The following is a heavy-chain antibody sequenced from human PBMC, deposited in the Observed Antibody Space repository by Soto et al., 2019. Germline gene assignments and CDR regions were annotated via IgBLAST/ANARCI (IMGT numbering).Heavy chain of an antibody. CDR2: VNPSGGST. D-gene: IGHD2-15*01. CDR1: GYLFTAYS. J-gene: IGHJ1*01. V-gene: IGHV1-46*01. CDR3: AREENCSGGTCYSEYFHR. Sequence: VKVSCKASGYLFTAYSMHWVRLAPGQGLEWMGVVNPSGGSTKYAQNFQGRVTMTRDTSTTTIYMELSSLRSDDTAIYYCAREENCSGGTCYSEYFHRWGQGTLVTSPQ.